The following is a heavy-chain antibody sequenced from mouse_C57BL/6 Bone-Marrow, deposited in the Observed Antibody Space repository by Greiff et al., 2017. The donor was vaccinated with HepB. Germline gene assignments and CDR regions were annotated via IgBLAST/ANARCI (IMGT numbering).Heavy chain of an antibody. CDR1: GYTLTSYW. J-gene: IGHJ1*03. Sequence: QVQLQQPGAELVKPGASVKMSCKASGYTLTSYWITWVKQRPGQGLEWIGDIYPGSGSTNYNEKFKSKATLTVDTSSSTAYMQLSSLTSEDSAVYYCARGRVITTVVAHWYFYVWGTGTTVTVSS. V-gene: IGHV1-55*01. CDR2: IYPGSGST. CDR3: ARGRVITTVVAHWYFYV. D-gene: IGHD1-1*01.